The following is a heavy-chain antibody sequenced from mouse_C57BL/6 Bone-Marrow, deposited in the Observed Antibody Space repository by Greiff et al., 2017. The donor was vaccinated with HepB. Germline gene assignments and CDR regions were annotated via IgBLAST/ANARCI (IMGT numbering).Heavy chain of an antibody. D-gene: IGHD1-1*01. Sequence: EVKVVESGGDLVKPGGSLKLSCAASGFTFSSYGMSWVRQTPDKRLEWVATISSGGSYTYYPDSVKGRFTISRVNAKNTLYLQMSSLKSEDTAMYYCARLISTTVVATGNFDVWGTGTTVTVSS. V-gene: IGHV5-6*01. CDR3: ARLISTTVVATGNFDV. CDR1: GFTFSSYG. J-gene: IGHJ1*03. CDR2: ISSGGSYT.